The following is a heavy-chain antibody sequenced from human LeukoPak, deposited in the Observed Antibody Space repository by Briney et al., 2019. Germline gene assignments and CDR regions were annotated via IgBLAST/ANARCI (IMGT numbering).Heavy chain of an antibody. V-gene: IGHV3-21*01. CDR2: ISGSGSYI. CDR1: GFTFSDYS. CDR3: ARPGRKYYGSGNYLFFDY. D-gene: IGHD3-10*01. J-gene: IGHJ4*02. Sequence: PGGSLRLSCAASGFTFSDYSMNWVRQTPRKGLEWVSCISGSGSYIYYADSVKGRFTISRDNSKNTLYVQMNSLRPEDTAVYYCARPGRKYYGSGNYLFFDYWGQGTLVTVSS.